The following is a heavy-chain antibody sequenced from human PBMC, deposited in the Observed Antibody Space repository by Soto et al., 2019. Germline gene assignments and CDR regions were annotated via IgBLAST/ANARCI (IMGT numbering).Heavy chain of an antibody. CDR1: GGTFSSYT. Sequence: QVQLVQSGAEVKKPGSSVKVSCKASGGTFSSYTISWMRQAPGQGLEWMGRIIPILGIANYEQKFQGRVTINADKSTSIAYMEVSSLRSECTTVYYCARGDFDSSGYYYDAFDIWGKGRMVTVGS. CDR2: IIPILGIA. CDR3: ARGDFDSSGYYYDAFDI. D-gene: IGHD3-22*01. V-gene: IGHV1-69*02. J-gene: IGHJ3*02.